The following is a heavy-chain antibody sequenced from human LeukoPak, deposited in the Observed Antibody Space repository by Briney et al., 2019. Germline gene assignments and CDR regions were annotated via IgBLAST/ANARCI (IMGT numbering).Heavy chain of an antibody. CDR2: IYYSGST. V-gene: IGHV4-59*01. CDR3: ARTFLGYYFYMDV. CDR1: GGSTSSYY. Sequence: SETLSLTCTVSGGSTSSYYWSWIRQPPGKGLEWIGYIYYSGSTNYNPSLKSRVTISVDTSKNQFSLKLSSVTAADTAVYYCARTFLGYYFYMDVWGKGTTVTVSS. J-gene: IGHJ6*03. D-gene: IGHD3-3*02.